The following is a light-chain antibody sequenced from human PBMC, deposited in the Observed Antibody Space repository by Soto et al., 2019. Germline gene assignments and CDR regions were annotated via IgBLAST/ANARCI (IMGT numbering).Light chain of an antibody. CDR1: QGIRID. J-gene: IGKJ1*01. V-gene: IGKV1-17*02. CDR3: LQHNSFPRT. CDR2: GAS. Sequence: DIQMTQSPSSLSEFVGDRVTITCLASQGIRIDLGWFQQKPGKAPKRLIYGASSLQSGVPSRFSGRGSGTEFTLTISNLQPEDFATYYCLQHNSFPRTFGQGTEVDIK.